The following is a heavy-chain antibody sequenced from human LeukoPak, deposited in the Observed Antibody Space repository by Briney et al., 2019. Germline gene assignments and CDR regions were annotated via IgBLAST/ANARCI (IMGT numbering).Heavy chain of an antibody. D-gene: IGHD3-10*01. J-gene: IGHJ6*02. Sequence: PSETLSLTCTVSGGSISSGGYYWSWIRQHPGKGLEWIGYIYYSGSTYYNPSLKSRVTISVATSKNQFSLKLSSVTAADTAVYYCARAPFGELLFHYYYGVDVWGQGTTVTVSS. CDR2: IYYSGST. CDR3: ARAPFGELLFHYYYGVDV. V-gene: IGHV4-31*03. CDR1: GGSISSGGYY.